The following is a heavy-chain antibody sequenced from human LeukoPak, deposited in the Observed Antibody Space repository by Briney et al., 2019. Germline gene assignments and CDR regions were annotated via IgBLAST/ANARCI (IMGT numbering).Heavy chain of an antibody. V-gene: IGHV4-39*01. Sequence: SETLSLTCTVSGGSISSSSYYWGWLRQPPGKGLEGIGSIYYSGSTYYNPSLKSRVTISVDTSKNQFSLKLSSVTAADTAVYYCARLQAYGSGFDYWGQGTLVTVSS. CDR1: GGSISSSSYY. J-gene: IGHJ4*02. CDR2: IYYSGST. CDR3: ARLQAYGSGFDY. D-gene: IGHD3-10*01.